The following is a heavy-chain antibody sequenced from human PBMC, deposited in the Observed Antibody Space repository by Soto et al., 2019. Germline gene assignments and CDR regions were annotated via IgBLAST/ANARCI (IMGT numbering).Heavy chain of an antibody. CDR1: GYTFTSYT. CDR3: ARGVAGPLHWFDP. CDR2: INAGNGNT. Sequence: ASVKVSCKASGYTFTSYTMHWVRQAPGQRLEWMGWINAGNGNTKYSQKFQGRVTITRDTSASTAYMELSSLRSEDTAVYYCARGVAGPLHWFDPWGQGTLVTVSS. D-gene: IGHD6-19*01. V-gene: IGHV1-3*01. J-gene: IGHJ5*02.